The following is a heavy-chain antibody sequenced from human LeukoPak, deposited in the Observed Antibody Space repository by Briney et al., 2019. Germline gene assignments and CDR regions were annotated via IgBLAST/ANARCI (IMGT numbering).Heavy chain of an antibody. D-gene: IGHD2/OR15-2a*01. CDR3: ARTFFTETWFDP. V-gene: IGHV4-59*01. J-gene: IGHJ5*02. Sequence: SSESLSLTCSVSGGSINSYYWSWIRQPPGKGLEWIGYIYYSGSIKYNPSLKSRVTMSVDTSKNQFSLKLSSVTAADTAVYYCARTFFTETWFDPWGQGILVTVSS. CDR2: IYYSGSI. CDR1: GGSINSYY.